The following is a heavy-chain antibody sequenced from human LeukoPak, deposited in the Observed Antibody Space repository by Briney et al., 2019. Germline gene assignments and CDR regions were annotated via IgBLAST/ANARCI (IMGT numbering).Heavy chain of an antibody. CDR2: ISSSSSTI. CDR3: ARDYYDSSGYYYVRVYFDY. J-gene: IGHJ4*02. Sequence: GGSLRLSCAASGFTFSSYSMNWVRQAPGKGLEWVSYISSSSSTIYYADSVKGRFTISRDNAKNSLYLQMNSLRAEDTAVYYCARDYYDSSGYYYVRVYFDYWGQGTLVTVSS. V-gene: IGHV3-48*01. CDR1: GFTFSSYS. D-gene: IGHD3-22*01.